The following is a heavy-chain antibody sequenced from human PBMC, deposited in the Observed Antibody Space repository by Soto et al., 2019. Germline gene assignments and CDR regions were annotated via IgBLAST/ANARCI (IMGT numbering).Heavy chain of an antibody. Sequence: QVQLVESGGGVVQPGRSLRLSCAASGFTFDSYGMHWVRQAPGKGLEWVAVISSDGNNKYYAGSVKGRFTISRDNFKNTLYLQMSGLRADDTAVYYCAKDLLPNTVTTCGSWGQGTLVTVSS. D-gene: IGHD4-17*01. CDR1: GFTFDSYG. V-gene: IGHV3-30*18. CDR3: AKDLLPNTVTTCGS. J-gene: IGHJ5*02. CDR2: ISSDGNNK.